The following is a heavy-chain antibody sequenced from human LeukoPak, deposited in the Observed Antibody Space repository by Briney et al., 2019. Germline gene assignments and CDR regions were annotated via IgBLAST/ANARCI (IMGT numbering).Heavy chain of an antibody. CDR2: IKPDEGEK. D-gene: IGHD2/OR15-2a*01. Sequence: PGGSLRLSCAASGFTFSSDWMIWVRQAPGKGLEWVANIKPDEGEKYYVDSVKGRFTISRDNAKNSPYLQMNSLRAEDTAVYYCARGNNPDYWGQGTLVTVSS. J-gene: IGHJ4*02. CDR1: GFTFSSDW. CDR3: ARGNNPDY. V-gene: IGHV3-7*01.